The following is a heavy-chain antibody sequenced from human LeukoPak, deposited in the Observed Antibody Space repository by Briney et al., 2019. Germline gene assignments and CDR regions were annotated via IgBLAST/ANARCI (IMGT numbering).Heavy chain of an antibody. CDR2: IYSGGST. CDR3: ARASRGYYSTGENWFDP. J-gene: IGHJ5*02. CDR1: GFTVSSNY. D-gene: IGHD3-22*01. V-gene: IGHV3-66*01. Sequence: AGSLRLSCAASGFTVSSNYRSWVRQAPGKGLEWVAFIYSGGSTYYAASVKSRFTISIDNSKNTLYLQMHSLRAQDPAVYYCARASRGYYSTGENWFDPWGQGTLVTVSS.